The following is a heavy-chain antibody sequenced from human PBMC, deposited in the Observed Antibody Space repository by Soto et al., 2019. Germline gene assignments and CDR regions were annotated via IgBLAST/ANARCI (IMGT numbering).Heavy chain of an antibody. CDR3: AGDGYCSGGSCYQSPFDY. CDR2: IIPIFGTA. V-gene: IGHV1-69*01. J-gene: IGHJ4*02. Sequence: QVQLVQSGAEVKKPGSSVKVSCKASGGTFSSYAISWVRQAPGQGLEWMGGIIPIFGTANYAQKFQGRVTITADESTSTADMELSSLRSEDTAVYYCAGDGYCSGGSCYQSPFDYWGQGTLVTVSS. D-gene: IGHD2-15*01. CDR1: GGTFSSYA.